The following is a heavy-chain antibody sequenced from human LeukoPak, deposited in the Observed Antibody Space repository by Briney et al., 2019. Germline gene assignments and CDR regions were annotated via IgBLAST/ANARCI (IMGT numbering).Heavy chain of an antibody. CDR3: ARQRPRVTMVRGVIKLVAGPFDY. Sequence: SETLSLTCTVSGGSISSSSYYWGWIRQPPGKGLEWIGSIYYSGSTYYNPSLKSRVTISVDTSKNQFSLKLSSVTAADTAVYYCARQRPRVTMVRGVIKLVAGPFDYWGQGTLVTVSS. CDR1: GGSISSSSYY. CDR2: IYYSGST. D-gene: IGHD3-10*01. J-gene: IGHJ4*02. V-gene: IGHV4-39*01.